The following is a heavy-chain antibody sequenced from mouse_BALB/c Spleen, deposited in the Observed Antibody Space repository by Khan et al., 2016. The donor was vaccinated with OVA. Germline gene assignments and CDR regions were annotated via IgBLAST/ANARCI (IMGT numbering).Heavy chain of an antibody. V-gene: IGHV1-15*01. J-gene: IGHJ2*01. CDR2: IDPETGGT. D-gene: IGHD1-1*01. CDR3: TRSYYGSSGFDY. Sequence: VQLQESGAELVRPGASVTLSCKASGYTFTDYEMHWVKQTPVHGLEWIGAIDPETGGTAYNQKFKGKATLTAAKSSSTAYMELSSLTSEDSAVYYCTRSYYGSSGFDYWGQGTTLTVSS. CDR1: GYTFTDYE.